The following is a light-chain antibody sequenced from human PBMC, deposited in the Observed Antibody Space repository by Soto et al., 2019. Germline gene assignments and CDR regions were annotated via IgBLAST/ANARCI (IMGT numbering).Light chain of an antibody. J-gene: IGKJ5*01. CDR2: AAS. V-gene: IGKV1-39*01. Sequence: DIQMTQSPSTLSASVGDGVTITCRASQSISNYLNWYQQKPGKAPKVLIYAASNLQSGVPSRFSGSGSGTDFTLTISSLQPEDFATYYCQQSYSTPITLGQGTLLEIK. CDR1: QSISNY. CDR3: QQSYSTPIT.